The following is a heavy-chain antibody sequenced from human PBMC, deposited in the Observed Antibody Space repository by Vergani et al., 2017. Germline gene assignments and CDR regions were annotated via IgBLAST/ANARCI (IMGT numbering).Heavy chain of an antibody. Sequence: QVQLQESGPGLVKPSETLSLTCAVSGYSISSGYYWGWIRQPPGKGLEWIGSIYHSGSTYYNPSLKSRVTISVDTSKNQFSLKLSSVTAADTAVYYCARGPYYDFWSGYYSDPNWFDPWGQGTLVTVSS. CDR2: IYHSGST. CDR3: ARGPYYDFWSGYYSDPNWFDP. CDR1: GYSISSGYY. V-gene: IGHV4-38-2*01. D-gene: IGHD3-3*01. J-gene: IGHJ5*02.